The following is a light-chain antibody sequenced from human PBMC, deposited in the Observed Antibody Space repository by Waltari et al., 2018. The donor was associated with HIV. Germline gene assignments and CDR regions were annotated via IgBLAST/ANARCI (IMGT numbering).Light chain of an antibody. CDR2: EVT. J-gene: IGLJ2*01. V-gene: IGLV2-14*03. CDR1: TSDVGYYNF. Sequence: QSALTQPASVSGSPGQSITISCSGTTSDVGYYNFVSWYQKHPGKAPKLMIHEVTNRASGASTRFSGSKSGKTAYLTISGLQTEDEADYYCSSYANTNSVIFGGGTKLTVL. CDR3: SSYANTNSVI.